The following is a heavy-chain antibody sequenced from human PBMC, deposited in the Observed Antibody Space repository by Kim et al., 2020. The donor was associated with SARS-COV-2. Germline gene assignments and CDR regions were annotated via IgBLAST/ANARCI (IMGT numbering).Heavy chain of an antibody. V-gene: IGHV1-2*02. J-gene: IGHJ6*03. CDR3: ARDITVVPADDYYYYYMDV. D-gene: IGHD2-2*01. CDR2: INPNSGGT. CDR1: GYTFTGYY. Sequence: ASVKVSCKASGYTFTGYYMHWVRQAPGQGLEWMGWINPNSGGTNYAQKFQGRVTMTRDTSISTAYMELSRLRSDDTAVYYCARDITVVPADDYYYYYMDVWGKGTTVTVSS.